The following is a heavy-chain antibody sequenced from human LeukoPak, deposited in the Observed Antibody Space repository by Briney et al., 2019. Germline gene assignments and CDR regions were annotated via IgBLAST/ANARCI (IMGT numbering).Heavy chain of an antibody. V-gene: IGHV4-59*01. CDR2: IYYSGST. D-gene: IGHD3-22*01. CDR3: ARISYYYDSSGYSHGYYFDY. Sequence: SETLSLTCTVSGGSISSYYWSWIRQPPGKGLEWIGYIYYSGSTNYNPSLKSRVTISVDTSKNQFSLKLSSVTAADTAVYYCARISYYYDSSGYSHGYYFDYWDQGTLVTVSS. J-gene: IGHJ4*02. CDR1: GGSISSYY.